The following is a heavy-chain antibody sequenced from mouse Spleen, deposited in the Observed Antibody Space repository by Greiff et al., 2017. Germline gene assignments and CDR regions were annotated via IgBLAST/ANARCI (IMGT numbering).Heavy chain of an antibody. CDR3: ARHAGWLLPFDY. Sequence: EVQLVESGGGLVKPGGSLKLSCAASGFTFSSYTMSWVRQTSAKRLEWVATISSGGGNTYYPDSVKGRFTISRDNARNTLYLQMSSLRSEDTAMYYCARHAGWLLPFDYWGQGTTLTVSS. D-gene: IGHD2-3*01. CDR1: GFTFSSYT. V-gene: IGHV5-9*04. CDR2: ISSGGGNT. J-gene: IGHJ2*01.